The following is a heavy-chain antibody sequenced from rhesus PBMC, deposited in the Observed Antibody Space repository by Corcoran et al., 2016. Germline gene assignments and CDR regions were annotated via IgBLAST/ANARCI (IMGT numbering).Heavy chain of an antibody. V-gene: IGHV2-95*01. J-gene: IGHJ1*01. CDR2: LDLNDSK. CDR1: GFSIITTGTG. CDR3: ALVRQQVLRGYFEF. Sequence: QVTLKESGPALVKPTQTLTLTCTFSGFSIITTGTGLGWIRPPPGKALEWLASLDLNDSKYYSTTRKRRRTISKATTNKQVVLTMTNRDPVDTATYYCALVRQQVLRGYFEFWGQGALVTVSS. D-gene: IGHD6-43*01.